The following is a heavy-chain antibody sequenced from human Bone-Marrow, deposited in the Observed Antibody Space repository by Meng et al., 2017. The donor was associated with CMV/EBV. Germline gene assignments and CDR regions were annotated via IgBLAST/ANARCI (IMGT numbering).Heavy chain of an antibody. CDR1: FTIIGYG. V-gene: IGHV3-33*06. D-gene: IGHD1-26*01. J-gene: IGHJ4*02. CDR3: AKDWSGSYPLYYFDY. Sequence: FTIIGYGMHLVRQAPGKGLEWVAVIWXDGSNKYYADSVKGRVTLSRDNSKNTLYLQMNSLRAEDTAVYYCAKDWSGSYPLYYFDYWGQGTLVTVSS. CDR2: IWXDGSNK.